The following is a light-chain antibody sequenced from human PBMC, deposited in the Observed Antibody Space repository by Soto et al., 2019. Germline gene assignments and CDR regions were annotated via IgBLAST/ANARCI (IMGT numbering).Light chain of an antibody. CDR3: VAWDDSLNGYV. V-gene: IGLV1-44*01. CDR1: SSNIGSNT. J-gene: IGLJ1*01. CDR2: RNN. Sequence: QSVLTQPPSASGTPGQRVTISCSGSSSNIGSNTVNWYQQLPGTAPKLLIYRNNQRPSGVPDRFSGSKSGTSASLAISGLQSEDEADYYCVAWDDSLNGYVFGTGTTLTVL.